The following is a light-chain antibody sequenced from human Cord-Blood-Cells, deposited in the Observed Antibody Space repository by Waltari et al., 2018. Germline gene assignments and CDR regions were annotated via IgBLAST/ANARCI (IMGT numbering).Light chain of an antibody. CDR2: WAS. Sequence: DIVMTQSPDSLAVSLCERATINCKSSQSVLYSSNNKKYLARYQQKPGQPPKLLIYWASTRESGVPDRFSGSGSGTDFTLTISSLQAEDVAVYYCQQYYSTPFTFGPGTKVDIK. J-gene: IGKJ3*01. V-gene: IGKV4-1*01. CDR3: QQYYSTPFT. CDR1: QSVLYSSNNKKY.